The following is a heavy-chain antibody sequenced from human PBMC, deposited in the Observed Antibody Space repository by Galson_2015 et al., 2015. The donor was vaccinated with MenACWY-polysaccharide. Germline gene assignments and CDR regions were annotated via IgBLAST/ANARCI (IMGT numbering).Heavy chain of an antibody. CDR3: ARIIARKYTFADS. J-gene: IGHJ4*02. Sequence: SVKVSCKASGYTFTNYDINWVRQASGQGLEWMGWMNPNSGNTGYAQNFQGRVTMTSNSAVNTAYLELRSLRSEDTAVYYCARIIARKYTFADSWGQGTLVTVSS. CDR1: GYTFTNYD. CDR2: MNPNSGNT. D-gene: IGHD2-21*01. V-gene: IGHV1-8*01.